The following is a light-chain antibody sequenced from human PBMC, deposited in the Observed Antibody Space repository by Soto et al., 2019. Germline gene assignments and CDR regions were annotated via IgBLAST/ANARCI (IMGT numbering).Light chain of an antibody. CDR1: SSDVGGYNF. Sequence: QSALTQPASVSGSPGQSITISCTGTSSDVGGYNFVSWYQQHPGKAPKLMIYEVTNRPSGVSNRFSGSKSGNTASLTISGLQAEDEADYYCSSYTSSIPRVFGGGTQLTV. CDR3: SSYTSSIPRV. J-gene: IGLJ3*02. CDR2: EVT. V-gene: IGLV2-14*01.